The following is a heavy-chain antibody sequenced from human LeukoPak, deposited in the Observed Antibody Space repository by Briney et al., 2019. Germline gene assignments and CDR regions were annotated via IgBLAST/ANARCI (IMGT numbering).Heavy chain of an antibody. CDR2: INPSGGTT. CDR1: GYTFTSYY. CDR3: ARVVVPALDAFDI. V-gene: IGHV1-46*01. D-gene: IGHD2-2*01. Sequence: GASVKVSCKASGYTFTSYYIHWVRQAPGQGLEWMGIINPSGGTTSYAQKFQGRVTMTRDTSTSTVYMELSSLRSEDTAVYYCARVVVPALDAFDIWGRGTMVTVSS. J-gene: IGHJ3*02.